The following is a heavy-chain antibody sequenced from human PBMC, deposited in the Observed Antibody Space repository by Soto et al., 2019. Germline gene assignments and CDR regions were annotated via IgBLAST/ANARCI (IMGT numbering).Heavy chain of an antibody. J-gene: IGHJ6*02. CDR2: ISSNWCST. V-gene: IGHV3-64D*06. CDR1: GFTFSSYS. D-gene: IGHD2-2*01. CDR3: VKGYCSSTRCSPTEGMDV. Sequence: SXRLSCSASGFTFSSYSMHLFLQAPGKGLEYVSAISSNWCSTYYADSVKGRFTISRDNSKNTLYLQMSSLRAEDTAVYYCVKGYCSSTRCSPTEGMDVWGQGTTVTVSS.